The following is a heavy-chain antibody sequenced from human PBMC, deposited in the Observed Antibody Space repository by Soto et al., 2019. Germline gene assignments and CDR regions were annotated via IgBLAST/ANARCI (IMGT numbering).Heavy chain of an antibody. Sequence: QVQLVESGGGVVQPERSLRLSCAASGITFSSYAMHWVRQAPGKGLEWVAVISDDGSNKYYADSVKGRFTISRDNSKNTLYLQMNSLRAEDTAVYYCARETYYDFWSGPSFGMDVWGQGTTVTVSS. J-gene: IGHJ6*02. V-gene: IGHV3-30-3*01. CDR2: ISDDGSNK. CDR3: ARETYYDFWSGPSFGMDV. D-gene: IGHD3-3*01. CDR1: GITFSSYA.